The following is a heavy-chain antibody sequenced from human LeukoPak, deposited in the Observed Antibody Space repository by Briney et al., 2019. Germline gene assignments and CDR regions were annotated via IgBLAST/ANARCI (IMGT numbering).Heavy chain of an antibody. J-gene: IGHJ6*03. Sequence: PGGSLRLSCAASGFTFSSYAMSWVRQAPGKGLEWVSAISGSGGSTYYADSVKGRFTISRDNSKNTLYLQMNSLRAEDTAVYYCAKEIYNDYGDYGYYYYMDVWGKGTTVTVSS. CDR2: ISGSGGST. CDR3: AKEIYNDYGDYGYYYYMDV. CDR1: GFTFSSYA. D-gene: IGHD4-17*01. V-gene: IGHV3-23*01.